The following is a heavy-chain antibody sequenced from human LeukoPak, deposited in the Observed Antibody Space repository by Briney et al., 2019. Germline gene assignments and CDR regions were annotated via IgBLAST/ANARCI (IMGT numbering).Heavy chain of an antibody. Sequence: AGGSLRLSCAASGFTFSAYNMNWVRRTPGKGLEWVSSITTSSSYMFYADSVRGRFTISRDNAENSLYLQMNSLRDEDTAVYYCARDPYSGGYGAYYYYYMDVWGKGTTVTVSS. CDR3: ARDPYSGGYGAYYYYYMDV. J-gene: IGHJ6*03. CDR1: GFTFSAYN. CDR2: ITTSSSYM. V-gene: IGHV3-21*01. D-gene: IGHD6-19*01.